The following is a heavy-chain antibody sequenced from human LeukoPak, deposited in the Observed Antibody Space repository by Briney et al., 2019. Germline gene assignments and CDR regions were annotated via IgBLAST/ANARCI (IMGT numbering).Heavy chain of an antibody. J-gene: IGHJ4*02. CDR2: INHSGST. D-gene: IGHD5-12*01. CDR3: ARDGPRSGYDLGHFDN. V-gene: IGHV4-34*10. CDR1: GGSFSGYY. Sequence: SETLSLTCAVYGGSFSGYYWSWIRQPPGKGLEWIGEINHSGSTNYNPSLKSRITMSVDTSKNQFSLKLSSVTAADTAVYYCARDGPRSGYDLGHFDNLGQGTLVTASS.